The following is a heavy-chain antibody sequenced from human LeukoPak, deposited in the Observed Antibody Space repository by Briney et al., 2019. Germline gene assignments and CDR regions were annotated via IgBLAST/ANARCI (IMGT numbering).Heavy chain of an antibody. Sequence: GGSLRLSCAASGFTFTNYAMNWVRQAPGKGLEWVSTISVSGGTTYYADSVKGRFTISRDNSKNTLYLQMNSLRAQDTAVYYCAKAAGLLDFDYWGQGALVTVSS. CDR2: ISVSGGTT. CDR3: AKAAGLLDFDY. J-gene: IGHJ4*02. CDR1: GFTFTNYA. D-gene: IGHD2-15*01. V-gene: IGHV3-23*01.